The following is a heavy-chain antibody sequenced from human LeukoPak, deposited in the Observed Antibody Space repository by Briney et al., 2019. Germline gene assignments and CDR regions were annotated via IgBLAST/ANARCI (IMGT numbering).Heavy chain of an antibody. CDR3: ARSGWNQNWFDP. J-gene: IGHJ5*02. CDR1: GGTFSSYA. CDR2: IIPILGIA. V-gene: IGHV1-69*04. D-gene: IGHD1-14*01. Sequence: GASVKVSCKASGGTFSSYAISWVRQAPGQGLEWMGRIIPILGIANYAQKFQGRVTITADKSTSTAYMELSSLRSEDTAVYYCARSGWNQNWFDPWGQGTLVTVSS.